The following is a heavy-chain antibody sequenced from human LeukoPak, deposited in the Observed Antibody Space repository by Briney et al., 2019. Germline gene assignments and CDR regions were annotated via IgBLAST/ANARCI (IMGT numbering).Heavy chain of an antibody. CDR2: INPNRGAT. CDR3: ARGTNTYDFDY. CDR1: GYTFSGYY. D-gene: IGHD3-22*01. J-gene: IGHJ4*02. Sequence: LGASVKVSCKASGYTFSGYYMHWVRQAPGQGLEWMGWINPNRGATNYAQKFQGRVTMTRDTSISTAYMEVSRLRSDDTAVFYRARGTNTYDFDYWGQGTQVTVSS. V-gene: IGHV1-2*03.